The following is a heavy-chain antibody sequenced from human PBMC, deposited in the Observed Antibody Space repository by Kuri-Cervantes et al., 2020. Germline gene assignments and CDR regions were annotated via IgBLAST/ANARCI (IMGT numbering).Heavy chain of an antibody. Sequence: SLKISCAASGFTFSSYAMSWVRQAPGKGLEWVSGISWNSGSIGYADSVKGRFTISRDNAKNSLYLQMNSLRAEDTAVYYCARIRVRYYYGMDVWGQGTTVTVSS. CDR1: GFTFSSYA. D-gene: IGHD2/OR15-2a*01. CDR2: ISWNSGSI. CDR3: ARIRVRYYYGMDV. J-gene: IGHJ6*02. V-gene: IGHV3-9*01.